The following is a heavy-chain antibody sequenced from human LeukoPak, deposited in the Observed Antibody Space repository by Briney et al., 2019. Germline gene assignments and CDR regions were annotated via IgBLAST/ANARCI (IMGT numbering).Heavy chain of an antibody. CDR2: ISRSGDST. D-gene: IGHD1/OR15-1a*01. CDR1: GFSFSNYG. V-gene: IGHV3-23*01. CDR3: AKGSKSRSEQYYYYYYMDV. Sequence: GGSLRLSCAASGFSFSNYGMNWVRQAPGKGLEWVSAISRSGDSTYYAASVKGRFTISRDNSENTLFLQMNSLRADDTAVYYCAKGSKSRSEQYYYYYYMDVWGKGTTITVSS. J-gene: IGHJ6*03.